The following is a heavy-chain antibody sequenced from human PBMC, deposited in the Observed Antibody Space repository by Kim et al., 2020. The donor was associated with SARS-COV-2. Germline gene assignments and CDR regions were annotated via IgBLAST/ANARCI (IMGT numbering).Heavy chain of an antibody. Sequence: SETLSLTCTVSGVSLSSSSYYWGWILQPPGMGLEWIGTAYYSGNTYYNPSLKSRITISVDTSKNQFSLKLGSVTAAATAVYYGARHQRDSSGWCVAFYY. CDR1: GVSLSSSSYY. CDR2: AYYSGNT. D-gene: IGHD6-19*01. CDR3: ARHQRDSSGWCVAFYY. J-gene: IGHJ6*01. V-gene: IGHV4-39*01.